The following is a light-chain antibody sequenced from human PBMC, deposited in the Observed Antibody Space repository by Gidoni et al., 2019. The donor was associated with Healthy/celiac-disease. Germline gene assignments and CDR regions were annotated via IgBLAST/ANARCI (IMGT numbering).Light chain of an antibody. CDR1: QSVSSSY. V-gene: IGKV3-20*01. Sequence: EIVLTQSRGTLSLSPGERATLSCRASQSVSSSYLAWYQQKPGQAPRLLIYGASSRATGIPDRFSGSGSVTDFTLTISRLEPEDFAVYYCQQYGSSFGPGTKVDIK. CDR3: QQYGSS. CDR2: GAS. J-gene: IGKJ3*01.